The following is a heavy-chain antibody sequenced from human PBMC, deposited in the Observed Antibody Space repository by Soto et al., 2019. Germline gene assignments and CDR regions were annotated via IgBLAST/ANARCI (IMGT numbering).Heavy chain of an antibody. D-gene: IGHD1-26*01. Sequence: GGSLRLSCAASGFTFSSYGMHWVRQAPGKGLEWVAVIWYDGSNKYYADSVKGRFTISRDNSKNTLYLQMNSLRAEDTAVYYCAREERLGGSYLHYYYYYGMDVWGQGTTVTVSS. CDR3: AREERLGGSYLHYYYYYGMDV. CDR1: GFTFSSYG. V-gene: IGHV3-33*01. J-gene: IGHJ6*02. CDR2: IWYDGSNK.